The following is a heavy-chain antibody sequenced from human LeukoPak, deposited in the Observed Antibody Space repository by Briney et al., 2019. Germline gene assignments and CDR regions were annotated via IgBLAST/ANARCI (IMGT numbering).Heavy chain of an antibody. J-gene: IGHJ4*02. CDR2: IYYTGST. CDR3: VKSGGYGLIDY. D-gene: IGHD1-26*01. Sequence: SETLSLTCTVSGYSINSAYYLGWIRQPPGKGLEWIGNIYYTGSTYYNASLQSRVTISIDTSKNQFSLRLNSVTAADTAMYYCVKSGGYGLIDYWGQGTLVTVSS. CDR1: GYSINSAYY. V-gene: IGHV4-38-2*02.